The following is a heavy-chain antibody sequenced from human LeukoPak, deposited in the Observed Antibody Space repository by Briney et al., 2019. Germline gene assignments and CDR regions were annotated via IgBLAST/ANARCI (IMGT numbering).Heavy chain of an antibody. V-gene: IGHV3-30*02. Sequence: GGSLRLSCAASGFMFSSYGMHWVRLPPGKGLEWVAFIRDSGNTKYYADSVRGRLTISRDNAKNTLYLQMDSLRDEDTGLYFCAKGYGGSSGALDLWGQGTMV. CDR2: IRDSGNTK. CDR3: AKGYGGSSGALDL. CDR1: GFMFSSYG. D-gene: IGHD4-23*01. J-gene: IGHJ3*01.